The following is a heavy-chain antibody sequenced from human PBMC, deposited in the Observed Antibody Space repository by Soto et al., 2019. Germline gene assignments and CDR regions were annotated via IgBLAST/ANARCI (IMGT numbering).Heavy chain of an antibody. V-gene: IGHV4-61*01. Sequence: PSETLSLTCTVSGGSVSSGSYYWSWIRQPSGKGLEWIGFIYYSGSTNYNPSLKSRVTISVDTSKNQFSLQLSSVTAADTAVYYCARVDAGWSGTLYYFDYWGQGTLVTVSS. J-gene: IGHJ4*02. CDR3: ARVDAGWSGTLYYFDY. CDR1: GGSVSSGSYY. D-gene: IGHD6-19*01. CDR2: IYYSGST.